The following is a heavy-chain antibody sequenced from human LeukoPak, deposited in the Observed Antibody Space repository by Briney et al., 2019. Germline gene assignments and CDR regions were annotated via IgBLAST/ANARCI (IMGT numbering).Heavy chain of an antibody. J-gene: IGHJ4*02. D-gene: IGHD4-11*01. CDR3: ANYHDYSNFQGAYYLDY. CDR1: GGSISPYY. Sequence: SETLSLTCTVSGGSISPYYWSWIRQPPARGLEWIGNIYYSGSTNYNPSLKSRVTISVDTSKNQFSLKLSSVTAADTAVYYCANYHDYSNFQGAYYLDYWGQGTLVTVSS. V-gene: IGHV4-59*08. CDR2: IYYSGST.